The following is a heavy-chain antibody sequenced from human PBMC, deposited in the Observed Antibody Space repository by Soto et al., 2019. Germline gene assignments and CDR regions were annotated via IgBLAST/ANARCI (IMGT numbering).Heavy chain of an antibody. J-gene: IGHJ4*02. D-gene: IGHD6-19*01. CDR2: IIPILGIA. Sequence: SLKVSCKASGGTFNSYTISWVRQAPGQGLEWMGRIIPILGIANYAQKFQGRVTITADKSTSIAYMELSSLRSEDTAVYYCARDGVRRRCSSGRCWCYWGKGCL. CDR3: ARDGVRRRCSSGRCWCY. V-gene: IGHV1-69*04. CDR1: GGTFNSYT.